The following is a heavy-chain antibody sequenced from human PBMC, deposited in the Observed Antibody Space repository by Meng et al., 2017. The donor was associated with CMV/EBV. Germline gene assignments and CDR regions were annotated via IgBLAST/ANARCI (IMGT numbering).Heavy chain of an antibody. J-gene: IGHJ4*02. V-gene: IGHV1-2*02. CDR2: IKTNSGGT. CDR3: ARVSSSEGGIDY. CDR1: GYTCNGWE. Sequence: SCKASGYTCNGWEKHWVRQGRGRGVEWMGWIKTNSGGTKYAQKVQSRVTMTRDTANSTAYMELSRQRSDDTAVYYYARVSSSEGGIDYWGQGTLVTVSS. D-gene: IGHD6-6*01.